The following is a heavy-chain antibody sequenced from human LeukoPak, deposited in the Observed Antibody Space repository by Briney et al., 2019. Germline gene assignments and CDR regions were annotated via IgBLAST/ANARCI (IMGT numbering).Heavy chain of an antibody. J-gene: IGHJ1*01. V-gene: IGHV3-23*01. CDR2: ISGSGGST. Sequence: GGSLRLSCAASGFTFSSYAMSWVRQAPRKGLERVSAISGSGGSTYYADSVKGRFTISRDNSKNTLYLQMNSLRAEDTAVYYCAKGAFYDSSGYYLFQHWGQGTLVTVSS. CDR3: AKGAFYDSSGYYLFQH. D-gene: IGHD3-22*01. CDR1: GFTFSSYA.